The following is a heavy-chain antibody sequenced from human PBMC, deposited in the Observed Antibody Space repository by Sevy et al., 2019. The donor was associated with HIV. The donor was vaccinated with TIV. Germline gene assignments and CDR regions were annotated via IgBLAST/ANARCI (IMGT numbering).Heavy chain of an antibody. V-gene: IGHV1-8*01. CDR1: GYTFTSYD. CDR2: MNPNSGNT. Sequence: ASVKVSCKASGYTFTSYDINWVRQATGQGLEWMGWMNPNSGNTGYAQKFQGRVTMTRNTSISTAYMGLSLRSEDTAVYYCAGRSTGGGNSQGYWGQGTLVTVSS. CDR3: AGRSTGGGNSQGY. D-gene: IGHD2-21*02. J-gene: IGHJ4*02.